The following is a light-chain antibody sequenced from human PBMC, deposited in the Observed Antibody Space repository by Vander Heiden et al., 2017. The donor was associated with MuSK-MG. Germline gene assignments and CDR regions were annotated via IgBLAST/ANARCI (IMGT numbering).Light chain of an antibody. Sequence: DIVMTQSPLSLLVPPGEPASISCRSSQSLLHSNGYNYLDWYLQKPGQSPQLLIYLGSNRASGVPDRFSGSGSGTDFTLKISRVEAEDVGVYYCMQALQTPVTFGPGTKVDIK. CDR2: LGS. V-gene: IGKV2-28*01. CDR3: MQALQTPVT. CDR1: QSLLHSNGYNY. J-gene: IGKJ3*01.